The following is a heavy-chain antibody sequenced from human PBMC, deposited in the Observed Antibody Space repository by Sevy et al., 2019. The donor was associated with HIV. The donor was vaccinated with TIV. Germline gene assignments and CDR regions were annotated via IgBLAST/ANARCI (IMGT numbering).Heavy chain of an antibody. D-gene: IGHD6-13*01. CDR3: ASERGSSSWYEGVIGYYYGMDV. Sequence: GGSLRLSCAASGFTVSSNYMSWVRQAPGKGLEWVSVIYSGGSTYYADSVKVRFTISRDNSKNRLYLQMNSLRAEDTAVYYCASERGSSSWYEGVIGYYYGMDVWGQGTTVTVSS. CDR2: IYSGGST. J-gene: IGHJ6*02. CDR1: GFTVSSNY. V-gene: IGHV3-53*01.